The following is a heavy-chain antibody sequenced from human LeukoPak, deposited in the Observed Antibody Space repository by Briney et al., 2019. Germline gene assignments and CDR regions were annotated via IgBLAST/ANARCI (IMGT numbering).Heavy chain of an antibody. Sequence: GGSLRLSCAASGFTFSSYAMSWVRQAPGKGLEWVSAITGSGGSTYYADSVKGRFTISRDNSKNTLYLQMNSLRAEDTAVYYCAREYSSSWYVVPTNWFDPWGQGTLVTVSS. J-gene: IGHJ5*02. V-gene: IGHV3-23*01. CDR1: GFTFSSYA. CDR2: ITGSGGST. D-gene: IGHD6-13*01. CDR3: AREYSSSWYVVPTNWFDP.